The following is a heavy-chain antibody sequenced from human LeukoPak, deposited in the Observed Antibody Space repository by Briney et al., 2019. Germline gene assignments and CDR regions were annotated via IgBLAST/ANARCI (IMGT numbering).Heavy chain of an antibody. Sequence: HTGGSLRLSCAASGFAFSSYAMNWVRQAPGKGLEWVSIISGSGVSTYYADSVKGRFTISRDSSRNNLYLQMDSLRAEDTAIYYCATSPCSGGTCYSGYFDLWGQGTLVTVSS. CDR2: ISGSGVST. V-gene: IGHV3-23*01. D-gene: IGHD2-15*01. CDR3: ATSPCSGGTCYSGYFDL. CDR1: GFAFSSYA. J-gene: IGHJ4*02.